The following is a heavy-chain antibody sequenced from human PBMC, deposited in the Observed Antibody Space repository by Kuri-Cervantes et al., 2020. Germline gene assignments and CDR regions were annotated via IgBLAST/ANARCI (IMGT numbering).Heavy chain of an antibody. CDR1: GYTFTAYY. J-gene: IGHJ4*02. V-gene: IGHV1-2*04. CDR3: ARVRYSSSWYDY. Sequence: ASVKVSCKASGYTFTAYYIHWVRQAPGQGLEWMGWINPNSGGTNYAQKFQGWVTMTRDTSISTAYMELSRLRSDDTAVYYCARVRYSSSWYDYWGQGTLVTVSS. D-gene: IGHD6-13*01. CDR2: INPNSGGT.